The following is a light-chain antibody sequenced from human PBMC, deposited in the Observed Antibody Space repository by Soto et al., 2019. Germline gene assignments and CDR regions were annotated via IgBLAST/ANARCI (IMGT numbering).Light chain of an antibody. CDR1: QSVGSN. CDR2: GAS. CDR3: QQDTNWPYT. Sequence: EIVMTQSPATLSVSPGERASLSCRASQSVGSNLAWYQQTAGQAPRLLIYGASTRATGIPARFSGSGSGTEFTLAISSMQAEDFAVYSWQQDTNWPYTFGQGTKLEIK. V-gene: IGKV3-15*01. J-gene: IGKJ2*01.